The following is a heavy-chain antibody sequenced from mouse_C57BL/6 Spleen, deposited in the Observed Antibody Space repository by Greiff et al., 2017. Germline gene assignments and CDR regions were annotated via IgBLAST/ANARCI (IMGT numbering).Heavy chain of an antibody. J-gene: IGHJ4*01. D-gene: IGHD1-1*01. V-gene: IGHV1-78*01. CDR3: ARDYYGSTHYYAMDY. CDR2: IYPRDGST. Sequence: VQLQQSDAELVKPGASVKISCKVSGYTFTDHTIHWMKQRPEQGLEWIGYIYPRDGSTKYNEKFKGKATLTADKSSSTAYLPLNSLTSEDSAVYFCARDYYGSTHYYAMDYWGQGTSVTVSS. CDR1: GYTFTDHT.